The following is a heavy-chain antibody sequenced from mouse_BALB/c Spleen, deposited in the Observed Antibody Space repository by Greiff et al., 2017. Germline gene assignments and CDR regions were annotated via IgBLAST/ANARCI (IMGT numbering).Heavy chain of an antibody. D-gene: IGHD3-1*01. Sequence: QVQLQQSGPGLVQPSQSLSITCTVSGFSLTSYGVHWVRQSPGKGLEWLGVIWSGGSTDYNAAFISRLGISKDNSKSQVFFKMNSLQANDTAIYYCAREGLYYFDYWGQGTTRTVSS. V-gene: IGHV2-2*02. CDR1: GFSLTSYG. CDR2: IWSGGST. CDR3: AREGLYYFDY. J-gene: IGHJ2*01.